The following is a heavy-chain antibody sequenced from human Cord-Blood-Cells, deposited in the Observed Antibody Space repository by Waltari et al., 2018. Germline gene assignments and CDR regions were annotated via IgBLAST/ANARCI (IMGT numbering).Heavy chain of an antibody. Sequence: EVQLLESGVGLVQPGGSLRLTCAASGFTFCRYALSWSGPALGMGLEWVSAISGSGGSTYYADSVKGRFTISRDNSKNTLYLQMNSLRAEDTAVYYCAKVSPPYCTNGVCYAFDIWGQGTMVTVSS. D-gene: IGHD2-8*01. V-gene: IGHV3-23*01. CDR2: ISGSGGST. J-gene: IGHJ3*02. CDR3: AKVSPPYCTNGVCYAFDI. CDR1: GFTFCRYA.